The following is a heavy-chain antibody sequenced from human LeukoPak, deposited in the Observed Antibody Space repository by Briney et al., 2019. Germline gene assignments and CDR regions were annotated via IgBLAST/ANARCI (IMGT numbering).Heavy chain of an antibody. CDR3: ASLRFLEWLFFDY. J-gene: IGHJ4*02. D-gene: IGHD3-3*01. CDR2: IYYSGST. Sequence: SETLSLTCTVSGGSISSGGYYWSWIRQHPGKGLEWIGYIYYSGSTDYNPSLKSRVTISVDTSKNQFSLKLSSVTAADTAVYYCASLRFLEWLFFDYWGQGTLVTVSS. V-gene: IGHV4-31*03. CDR1: GGSISSGGYY.